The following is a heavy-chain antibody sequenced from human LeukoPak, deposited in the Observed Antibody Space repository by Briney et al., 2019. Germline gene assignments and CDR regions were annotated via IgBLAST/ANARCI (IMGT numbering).Heavy chain of an antibody. Sequence: PSETLSLTCSVSGGSISSSSYYWGWIRLPPGKGLEWIGSIFYSGSTYYNPSLKSRVTISVDMSKNQFSLKLSSVTAADTAVYYCVRQGYCSSTSCYAVDWFDPWGQGTLVTVSS. CDR3: VRQGYCSSTSCYAVDWFDP. CDR1: GGSISSSSYY. J-gene: IGHJ5*02. V-gene: IGHV4-39*01. D-gene: IGHD2-2*01. CDR2: IFYSGST.